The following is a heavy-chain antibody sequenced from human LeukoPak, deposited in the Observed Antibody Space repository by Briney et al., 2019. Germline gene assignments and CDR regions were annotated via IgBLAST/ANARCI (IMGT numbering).Heavy chain of an antibody. J-gene: IGHJ5*02. CDR3: ARDGGAAAPGSHWFDP. V-gene: IGHV4-59*01. D-gene: IGHD6-13*01. Sequence: KPSETLSLTCTVSGGSISTYYWSWIRQPPGKGLEWIGYIYYNGRTNCSPSLKSRVTMSVDTSKNQFSLNLTSVTAADTAVYYCARDGGAAAPGSHWFDPWGQGTLVTVSS. CDR1: GGSISTYY. CDR2: IYYNGRT.